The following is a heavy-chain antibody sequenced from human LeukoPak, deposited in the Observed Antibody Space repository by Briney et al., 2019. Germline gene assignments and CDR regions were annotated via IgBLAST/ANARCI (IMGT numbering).Heavy chain of an antibody. D-gene: IGHD4-11*01. CDR1: GFTFSSYG. J-gene: IGHJ4*02. V-gene: IGHV3-30*02. Sequence: GGSLRLSCAASGFTFSSYGMHWVRQAPGKGLEWVAFIRYDGSNKYYADSVKGRFTISRDNSKNTLYLQMNSLRAEDTAVYYCARRSNWDHHFDSWGQGTLVTVSS. CDR2: IRYDGSNK. CDR3: ARRSNWDHHFDS.